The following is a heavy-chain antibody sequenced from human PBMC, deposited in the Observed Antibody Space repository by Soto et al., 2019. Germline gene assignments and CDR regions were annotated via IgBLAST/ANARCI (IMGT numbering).Heavy chain of an antibody. CDR1: GFTFSNAW. J-gene: IGHJ6*02. CDR3: TTGLFSQLVDYCYYGMDV. Sequence: GGSLRLSCAASGFTFSNAWMNWVRQAPGKGLEWVGRIKSKTDGGTTDYAAPVKGRFTISRDDSKNTLYLQMNSLKTEDTAVYYCTTGLFSQLVDYCYYGMDVWGQGTTVTVSS. D-gene: IGHD6-6*01. V-gene: IGHV3-15*07. CDR2: IKSKTDGGTT.